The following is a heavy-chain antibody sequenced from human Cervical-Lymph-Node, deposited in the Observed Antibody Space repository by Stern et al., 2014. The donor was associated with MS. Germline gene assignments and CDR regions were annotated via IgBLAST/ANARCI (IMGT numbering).Heavy chain of an antibody. Sequence: QVQLVQSGAEMKKPGSSVKVSCKASGGTFSNDAFNWVRQAPGQGLEWMGGIIPLFGTANYAQKFQDRLSITADKSTNTVFLELSRLSSEDTAVYYCARDSPVFPRPLKGEIDYWGQGTLVTVSS. CDR3: ARDSPVFPRPLKGEIDY. D-gene: IGHD3-16*01. V-gene: IGHV1-69*06. CDR1: GGTFSNDA. CDR2: IIPLFGTA. J-gene: IGHJ4*02.